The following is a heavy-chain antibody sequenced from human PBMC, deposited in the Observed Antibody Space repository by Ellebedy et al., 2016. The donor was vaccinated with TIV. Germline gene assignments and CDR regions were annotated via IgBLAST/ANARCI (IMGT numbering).Heavy chain of an antibody. Sequence: SETLSLTCTVSGGSISSYYWSWIRQPPGKGLEWIGYIYYSGSTNYNPSLKSRVTISVDTSKNQFSLKLSSVTAADTAVYYCARDAGYSYGSGHDAFDIWGQGTMVTVSS. J-gene: IGHJ3*02. V-gene: IGHV4-59*01. D-gene: IGHD5-18*01. CDR2: IYYSGST. CDR3: ARDAGYSYGSGHDAFDI. CDR1: GGSISSYY.